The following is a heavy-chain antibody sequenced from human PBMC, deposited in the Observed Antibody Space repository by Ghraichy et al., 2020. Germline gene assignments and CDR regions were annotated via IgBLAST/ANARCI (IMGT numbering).Heavy chain of an antibody. CDR3: ARDRFGYDSSGYLGY. J-gene: IGHJ4*02. CDR1: GFTFSSYG. V-gene: IGHV3-33*01. Sequence: GESLNISCAASGFTFSSYGMHWVRQAPGKGLEWVAVIWYDGSNKYYADSVKGRFTISRDNSKNTLYLQMNSLRAEDTAVYYCARDRFGYDSSGYLGYWGQGTLVTVSS. CDR2: IWYDGSNK. D-gene: IGHD3-22*01.